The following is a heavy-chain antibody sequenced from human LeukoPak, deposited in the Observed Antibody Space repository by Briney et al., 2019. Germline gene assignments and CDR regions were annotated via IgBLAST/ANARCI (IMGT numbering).Heavy chain of an antibody. Sequence: GSLRLSCAASGFILSDYNMHWVRQAPGKGLEWVAVISYDGSNKYYADSVKGRFTISRDNAKGTLYLQMDSLRAEDTATYYCARELASGYWGQGTLVTVSS. CDR1: GFILSDYN. CDR3: ARELASGY. CDR2: ISYDGSNK. V-gene: IGHV3-30*04. J-gene: IGHJ4*02. D-gene: IGHD1-1*01.